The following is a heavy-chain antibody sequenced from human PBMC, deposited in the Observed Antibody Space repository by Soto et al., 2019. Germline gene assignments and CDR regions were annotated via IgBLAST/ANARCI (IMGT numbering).Heavy chain of an antibody. CDR3: ARILYSSGWYSAFDI. V-gene: IGHV3-66*01. Sequence: PGEALKISCAASGFTVSNKYMSWVRQAPGKGLEWVSVVYSGGGTYYADSVKGRFTISRDTSKNTLYLQINSLRAEDTAVYYCARILYSSGWYSAFDIWGQGTMVTVSS. D-gene: IGHD6-19*01. J-gene: IGHJ3*02. CDR1: GFTVSNKY. CDR2: VYSGGGT.